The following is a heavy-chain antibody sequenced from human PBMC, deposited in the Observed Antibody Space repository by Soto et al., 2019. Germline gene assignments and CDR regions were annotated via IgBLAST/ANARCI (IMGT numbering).Heavy chain of an antibody. J-gene: IGHJ6*02. Sequence: EVQLVESGGGLIQPGGSLRLSCAASGFSVSSNYMSWVRQAPGKGLEWVAVIYSGGNTHYADSVKGLFTISRDNSKNTLYLQMNSLRAEDTAVYYCARDSTWIPYYHYGMDVWGQGTTVTVSS. D-gene: IGHD5-18*01. V-gene: IGHV3-53*01. CDR1: GFSVSSNY. CDR2: IYSGGNT. CDR3: ARDSTWIPYYHYGMDV.